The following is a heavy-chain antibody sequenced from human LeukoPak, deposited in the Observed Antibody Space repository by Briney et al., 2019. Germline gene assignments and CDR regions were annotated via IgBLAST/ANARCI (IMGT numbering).Heavy chain of an antibody. CDR1: AYSISSGYY. Sequence: KSSETLSLTCAVSAYSISSGYYWGWIRQPPGKGLEWIGSIHHGGSTYYNPSPKSRITISIDRSKNQFSLKLNSVTAADSAVYYCATNVTYSFDNWGQRTLVTVSS. J-gene: IGHJ4*02. D-gene: IGHD2-21*02. CDR3: ATNVTYSFDN. V-gene: IGHV4-38-2*01. CDR2: IHHGGST.